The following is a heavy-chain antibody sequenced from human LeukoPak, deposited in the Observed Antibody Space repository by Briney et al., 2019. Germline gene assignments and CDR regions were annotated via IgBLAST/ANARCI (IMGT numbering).Heavy chain of an antibody. J-gene: IGHJ4*02. Sequence: PSETLSLTCTVSGGSISGYFWSWIRQPPGKGLEWIGYIHYSGTTNYNPSFNSRVTISVDTSKYQFSLRLSSVTAADTAVYYCARYGITIVRGGKYYFDSWGQGTLVTVSS. V-gene: IGHV4-59*08. CDR3: ARYGITIVRGGKYYFDS. CDR1: GGSISGYF. CDR2: IHYSGTT. D-gene: IGHD3-10*01.